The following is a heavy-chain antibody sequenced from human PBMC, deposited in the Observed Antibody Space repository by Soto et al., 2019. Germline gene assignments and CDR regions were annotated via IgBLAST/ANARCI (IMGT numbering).Heavy chain of an antibody. CDR2: IWYDGSNK. J-gene: IGHJ6*02. D-gene: IGHD1-26*01. CDR1: GFTFSSYG. V-gene: IGHV3-33*01. Sequence: QVQLVESGGGVVQPGRSLRLSCAASGFTFSSYGMHWVRQAPGRGLEGVAVIWYDGSNKYYADSVKGRFTISRDNSKNTLYLQMNSLRAEDTAVYYCARNSGSYGMDVWGQGTTVTVSS. CDR3: ARNSGSYGMDV.